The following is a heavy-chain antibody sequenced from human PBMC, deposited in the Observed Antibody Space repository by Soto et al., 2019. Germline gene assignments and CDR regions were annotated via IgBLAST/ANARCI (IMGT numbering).Heavy chain of an antibody. Sequence: QVQLQESGPGLVKPSETLSLTCTVSGGSITNYYCSWFRQPPGKGLEWIGYIQYNGYSAYNLSLKRRVPMSMDTSKTQFSLMLESVTATDTAVYYCASHGFGSLHGLVDVWGQGTTVIVSS. CDR1: GGSITNYY. CDR2: IQYNGYS. V-gene: IGHV4-59*08. J-gene: IGHJ6*02. CDR3: ASHGFGSLHGLVDV. D-gene: IGHD3-10*01.